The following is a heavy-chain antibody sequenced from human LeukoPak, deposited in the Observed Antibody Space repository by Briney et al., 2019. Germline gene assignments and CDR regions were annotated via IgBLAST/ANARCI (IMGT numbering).Heavy chain of an antibody. CDR2: ISSSSTYI. Sequence: MSGGSLRLSCAAFGFTFSSYSMNWVRQAPGKGLEWVSSISSSSTYIYYADSLKGRFTISRDNAKNSLSLQMNSLRAEDTAVYYCARDTHCSSTSCYNAFDIWGQGTMVTVSS. V-gene: IGHV3-21*01. CDR3: ARDTHCSSTSCYNAFDI. J-gene: IGHJ3*02. D-gene: IGHD2-2*02. CDR1: GFTFSSYS.